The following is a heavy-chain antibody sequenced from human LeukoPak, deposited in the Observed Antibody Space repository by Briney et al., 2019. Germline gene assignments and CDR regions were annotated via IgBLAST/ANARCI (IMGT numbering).Heavy chain of an antibody. CDR3: ARLWFGELPTSRYYYYMDV. CDR2: IYTSGST. D-gene: IGHD3-10*01. Sequence: SETLSLTCTVSGGSISSYYWSWIRQPPGKGLEWIGYIYTSGSTNYSPSLKSRVTISADTSKNQFSLKLSSVTAADTAVYYCARLWFGELPTSRYYYYMDVWGKGTTVTVSS. J-gene: IGHJ6*03. V-gene: IGHV4-4*09. CDR1: GGSISSYY.